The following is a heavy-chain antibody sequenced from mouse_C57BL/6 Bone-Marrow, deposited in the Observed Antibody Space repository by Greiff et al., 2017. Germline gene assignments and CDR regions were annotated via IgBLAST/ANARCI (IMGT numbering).Heavy chain of an antibody. CDR3: ARQGYYYAMDY. J-gene: IGHJ4*01. V-gene: IGHV5-2*01. CDR2: IYSDGGST. CDR1: EYEFPSHD. Sequence: EVNVVESGGGLVQPGESLKLSCESNEYEFPSHDMSWVRKTPEKRLELVAAIYSDGGSTYYPDTMERRFIISRDNTKKTLYLQMSSLRSEDTALYYCARQGYYYAMDYWGQGTSVTVSS. D-gene: IGHD2-2*01.